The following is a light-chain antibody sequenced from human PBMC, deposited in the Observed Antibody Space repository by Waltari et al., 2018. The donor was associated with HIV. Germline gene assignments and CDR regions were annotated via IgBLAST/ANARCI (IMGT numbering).Light chain of an antibody. Sequence: EIVLTQSPGTLSLSPGERATLPSRASQSVSSSYLAWYQQKPGQAPRLLIYGASSRATGIPDRFSGSGSGTDFTLTISRLEPEDFAVYYCQQYGSSPLYTFGQGTKLEIK. CDR1: QSVSSSY. J-gene: IGKJ2*01. CDR2: GAS. CDR3: QQYGSSPLYT. V-gene: IGKV3-20*01.